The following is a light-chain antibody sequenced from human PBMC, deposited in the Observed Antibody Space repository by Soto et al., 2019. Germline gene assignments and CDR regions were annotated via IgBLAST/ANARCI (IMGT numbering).Light chain of an antibody. Sequence: QSVLTQPPSASGTPGQRVTISCSGSSSNIGTNTVNWYQHLPGTAPKLLIYSNNQWPSGVPDRFSGSKSATSASLAISGLQSEDEADYYCASWDDSLNGPVFGGGTKLTVL. J-gene: IGLJ2*01. V-gene: IGLV1-44*01. CDR2: SNN. CDR1: SSNIGTNT. CDR3: ASWDDSLNGPV.